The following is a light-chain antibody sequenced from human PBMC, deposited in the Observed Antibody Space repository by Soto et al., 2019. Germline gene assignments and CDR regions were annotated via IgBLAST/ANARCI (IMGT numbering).Light chain of an antibody. CDR2: LNSDGTH. CDR3: QTWVTGPPWV. J-gene: IGLJ3*02. V-gene: IGLV4-69*01. Sequence: QAVVTQSPSASASMGDSVKLTCTLCSGHSTYAIAWHQQQSEKGPRYLMKLNSDGTHSKGDGIPDRFSGSSSGAERYLTISSLQSEDEADYYCQTWVTGPPWVFGGGTKVTVL. CDR1: SGHSTYA.